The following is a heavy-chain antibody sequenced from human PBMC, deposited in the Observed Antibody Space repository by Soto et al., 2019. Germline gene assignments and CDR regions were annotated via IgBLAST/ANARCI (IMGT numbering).Heavy chain of an antibody. CDR3: ARGRASGSYYLLDY. D-gene: IGHD3-10*01. Sequence: ASVKVSCKASGNTFTSYGINWVRQATGHGLEWMGWINPNSGNIGYAQKFQGRVTMTRDTAIRTAYMEVSRLRSDDTAVYYCARGRASGSYYLLDYWGQGTLVTVSS. V-gene: IGHV1-8*01. CDR2: INPNSGNI. J-gene: IGHJ4*02. CDR1: GNTFTSYG.